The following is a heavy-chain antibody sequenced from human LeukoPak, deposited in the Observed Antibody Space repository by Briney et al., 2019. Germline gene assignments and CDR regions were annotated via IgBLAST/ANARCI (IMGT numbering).Heavy chain of an antibody. CDR3: TRVNDYGSGSYYIGSFDY. CDR2: IRSKTYGGTI. V-gene: IGHV3-49*03. CDR1: GFTFGGYA. D-gene: IGHD3-10*01. J-gene: IGHJ4*02. Sequence: GGSLRLSSTASGFTFGGYATSWFRQAPGKGLEWVGFIRSKTYGGTIEYAASVKGRFTISRDDSKSIAYLQMNSLKTEDTAVYYCTRVNDYGSGSYYIGSFDYWGQGTLVTISS.